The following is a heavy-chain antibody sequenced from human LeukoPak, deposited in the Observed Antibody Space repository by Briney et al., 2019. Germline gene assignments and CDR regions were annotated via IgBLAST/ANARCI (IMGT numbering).Heavy chain of an antibody. D-gene: IGHD4-17*01. CDR1: GFIFSSYE. V-gene: IGHV3-48*03. CDR3: ATDYGDYSQDPRDAFHI. J-gene: IGHJ3*02. Sequence: GGSQTLFCAPSGFIFSSYEMNWARQAPGKGLEWLSYIRSSCSNIYYADSVKGRFTIPRDNAKNSLYLQMNSLRAEDTAVYYCATDYGDYSQDPRDAFHILGQGTMVTVSS. CDR2: IRSSCSNI.